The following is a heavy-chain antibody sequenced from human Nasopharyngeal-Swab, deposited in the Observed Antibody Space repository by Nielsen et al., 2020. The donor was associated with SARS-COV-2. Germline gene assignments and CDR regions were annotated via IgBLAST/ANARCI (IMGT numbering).Heavy chain of an antibody. CDR1: GFSFSSYG. CDR3: AGSEKYYYGSGSY. CDR2: ISYDGSYK. Sequence: GGSLKISCAASGFSFSSYGMHWVRQAPGKGLEWVAVISYDGSYKYYADSVKGRFTITRDNSKNTLYLQMNSLRAEDTAVYYCAGSEKYYYGSGSYWGQGTLVTVSS. J-gene: IGHJ4*02. D-gene: IGHD3-10*01. V-gene: IGHV3-30*03.